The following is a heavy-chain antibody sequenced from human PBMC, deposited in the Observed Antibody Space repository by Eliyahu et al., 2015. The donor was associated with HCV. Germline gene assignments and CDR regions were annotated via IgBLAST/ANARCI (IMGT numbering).Heavy chain of an antibody. Sequence: QVQLVQSGAEVKKPGXSVKVSCKASGYTFTSYTXHCVRXXPGXSLEWMGWINPGNGVTTYSQKFQDRFTITRDTSASTAYMELTSLTPEDTAIYFCARFRATVDTITSYFDYWGQGALVTVSS. CDR2: INPGNGVT. V-gene: IGHV1-3*01. D-gene: IGHD3-3*01. J-gene: IGHJ4*02. CDR3: ARFRATVDTITSYFDY. CDR1: GYTFTSYT.